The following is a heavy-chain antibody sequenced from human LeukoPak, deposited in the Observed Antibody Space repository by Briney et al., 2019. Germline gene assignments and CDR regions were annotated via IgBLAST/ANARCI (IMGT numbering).Heavy chain of an antibody. J-gene: IGHJ4*02. Sequence: ASVKVSCKASDNTFNSYTVSWVRQAPGQGLEWMGWINPNSGGTNYAQKFQGRVTMTRDTSISTAYMELSRLRSDDTAVYYCAGNLLTYFDYWGQGTLVTVSS. D-gene: IGHD1-26*01. CDR2: INPNSGGT. CDR3: AGNLLTYFDY. CDR1: DNTFNSYT. V-gene: IGHV1-2*02.